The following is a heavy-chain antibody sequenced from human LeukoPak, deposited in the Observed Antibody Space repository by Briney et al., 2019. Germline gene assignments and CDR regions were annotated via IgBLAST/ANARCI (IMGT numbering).Heavy chain of an antibody. J-gene: IGHJ4*02. CDR2: IIPTFGTA. V-gene: IGHV1-69*01. CDR1: GGTFSSYA. CDR3: ARGSEAYDYVWGSYAS. D-gene: IGHD3-16*01. Sequence: GSSVKVSCKASGGTFSSYAISWVRQAPGQGLEWMGGIIPTFGTANYAQKFQGRVTITADESTSTAYMELSSLRSEDTAVYYCARGSEAYDYVWGSYASWGQGTLVTVSS.